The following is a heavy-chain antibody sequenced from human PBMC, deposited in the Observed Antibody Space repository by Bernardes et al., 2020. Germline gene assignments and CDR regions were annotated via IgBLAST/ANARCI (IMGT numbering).Heavy chain of an antibody. J-gene: IGHJ3*02. CDR3: ARALHSSGYYSLDAFDI. Sequence: SQTLSLTCAISGDSVSSNSAAWNWIRQSPSRGLEWLGRTYYRSKWYNDYAVSVKSRITINPDTSKNQFSLQLNSVTPEDTAVYYCARALHSSGYYSLDAFDIWGQGTMVTVSS. CDR1: GDSVSSNSAA. V-gene: IGHV6-1*01. CDR2: TYYRSKWYN. D-gene: IGHD3-22*01.